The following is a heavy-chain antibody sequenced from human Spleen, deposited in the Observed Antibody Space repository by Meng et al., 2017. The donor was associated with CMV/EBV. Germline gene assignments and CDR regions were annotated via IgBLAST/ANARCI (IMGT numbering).Heavy chain of an antibody. CDR1: GFTFSTYS. D-gene: IGHD1-26*01. CDR3: ARDDSGGYSQGHYYVMDV. CDR2: ISRSSTYM. Sequence: GGSLRLSCAASGFTFSTYSMNWVRQSPGRGLEWVSSISRSSTYMFYADSVKGRFTISRDNAKNSLYLQMNSLRAEDTAVYYCARDDSGGYSQGHYYVMDVWGQGTTVTVSS. V-gene: IGHV3-21*06. J-gene: IGHJ6*02.